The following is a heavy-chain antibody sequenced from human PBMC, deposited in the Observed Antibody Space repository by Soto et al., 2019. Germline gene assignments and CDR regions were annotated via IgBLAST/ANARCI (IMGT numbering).Heavy chain of an antibody. D-gene: IGHD6-19*01. V-gene: IGHV1-69*13. CDR2: ILPIFGSP. J-gene: IGHJ6*02. CDR1: GGNFRRYA. Sequence: GASVKVSCKASGGNFRRYAISWVRQAPGQGLEWMGGILPIFGSPSHAQKFQGRVTITADESTSTSYMEVNNLRSEDTAVYYCAKVRYSSPMGYYYGMDVWGQGTTVTVSS. CDR3: AKVRYSSPMGYYYGMDV.